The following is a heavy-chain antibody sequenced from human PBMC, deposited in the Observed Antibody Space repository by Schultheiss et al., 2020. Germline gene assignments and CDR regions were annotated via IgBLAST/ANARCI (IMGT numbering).Heavy chain of an antibody. Sequence: WGSLRLSCAASGFTFSSYYMSWVRQTPEKRLELVAAIISNGGSTYYPDTVKGRFTISRDNAKNTLYLQMSSLKSEDTALYYCARHEGYYGSSYSYWYFDVWGAGTTLTVAS. CDR3: ARHEGYYGSSYSYWYFDV. CDR1: GFTFSSYY. D-gene: IGHD4-23*01. J-gene: IGHJ6*03. V-gene: IGHV3-21*03. CDR2: IISNGGST.